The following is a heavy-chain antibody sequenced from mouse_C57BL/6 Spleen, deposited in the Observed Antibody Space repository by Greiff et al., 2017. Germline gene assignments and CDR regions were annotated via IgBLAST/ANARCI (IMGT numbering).Heavy chain of an antibody. J-gene: IGHJ2*01. CDR1: GFTFSDYG. V-gene: IGHV5-17*01. D-gene: IGHD5-1-1*01. CDR2: ISSGSSTI. CDR3: ARKDTSYYFDY. Sequence: EVQLVESGGGLVKPGGSLKLSCAASGFTFSDYGMHWVRQAPEKGLEWVAYISSGSSTIYYADTVTGRFTISRDKAKNTLFLQMTSMRSEDAAMYYCARKDTSYYFDYWGQGTTLTVSS.